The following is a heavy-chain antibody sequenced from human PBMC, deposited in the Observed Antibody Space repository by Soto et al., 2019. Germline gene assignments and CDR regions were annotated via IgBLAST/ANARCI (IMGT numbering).Heavy chain of an antibody. CDR1: GGSISSSDYL. CDR3: ARVFCGGDCYAGFDY. V-gene: IGHV4-39*02. Sequence: QVQLQESGPGLVEPSETLSLTCSVSGGSISSSDYLWGWIRQPPGKGLEWIGRIYYSGSTDYNPSLKSRVNISVDTPKNQFSRKLRSVTAADTAVYYCARVFCGGDCYAGFDYWGQGTLVTVSS. CDR2: IYYSGST. J-gene: IGHJ4*02. D-gene: IGHD2-21*01.